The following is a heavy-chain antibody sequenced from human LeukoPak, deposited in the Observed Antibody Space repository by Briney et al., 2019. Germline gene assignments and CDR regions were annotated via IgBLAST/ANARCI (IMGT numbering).Heavy chain of an antibody. V-gene: IGHV4-34*01. D-gene: IGHD3-22*01. Sequence: SETLSLTCAVYGGSFNGYYWSWIRQPPGKGLEWIGEINHSGSTNYNPSLKSRVTISVDTSKNQFSLKLSSVTAADTAVYYCARGLGYYDSSESDWGQGTLVTVSS. CDR1: GGSFNGYY. CDR3: ARGLGYYDSSESD. J-gene: IGHJ4*02. CDR2: INHSGST.